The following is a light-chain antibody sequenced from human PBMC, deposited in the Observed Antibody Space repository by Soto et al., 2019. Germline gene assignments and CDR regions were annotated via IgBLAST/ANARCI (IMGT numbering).Light chain of an antibody. J-gene: IGLJ3*02. CDR1: SSNIGAGYD. CDR3: GTWESYLSVGV. V-gene: IGLV1-51*01. Sequence: QSVLTQPPSVSGAPGQRVTISCTGSSSNIGAGYDVHWYQQLPGTAPKLLIYDNNKRPSGIPDRFFGSKSGTSATLGIAGLQTADEADYYCGTWESYLSVGVFGGGTKLTVL. CDR2: DNN.